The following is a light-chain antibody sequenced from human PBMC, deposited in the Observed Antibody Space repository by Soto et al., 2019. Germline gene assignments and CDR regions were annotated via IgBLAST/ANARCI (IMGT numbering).Light chain of an antibody. CDR1: ESVSS. V-gene: IGKV3-20*01. J-gene: IGKJ1*01. CDR3: QFYGSSPRT. Sequence: EIVLTQSPGTLSLSPGERATLSCRASESVSSIAWYQQKPGQTPRLLIYGASSRATDIPDRLSGSGSGTDFTLTVSRLEPEDFAVYYCQFYGSSPRTFGQGTKV. CDR2: GAS.